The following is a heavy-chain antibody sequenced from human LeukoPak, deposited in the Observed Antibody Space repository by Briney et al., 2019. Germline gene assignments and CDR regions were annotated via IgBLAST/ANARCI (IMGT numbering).Heavy chain of an antibody. D-gene: IGHD3-3*01. CDR3: ARGGDWGYYDFWSGTGTGLDY. Sequence: GGSLRLSCAASGFTFSSYGMHWVRQAPGKGLEWVAVIWYDGSNKYYADSVKGRFTISRDNSKNTLYLQMNSLRAEDTAVYYCARGGDWGYYDFWSGTGTGLDYWGQGTLVTVSS. CDR2: IWYDGSNK. CDR1: GFTFSSYG. V-gene: IGHV3-33*01. J-gene: IGHJ4*02.